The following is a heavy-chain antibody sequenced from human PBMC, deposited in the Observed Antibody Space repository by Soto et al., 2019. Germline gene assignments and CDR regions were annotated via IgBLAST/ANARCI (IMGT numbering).Heavy chain of an antibody. CDR3: ARDLYYDSSGYRNGFDY. CDR2: IYYSGST. CDR1: GGSISSYY. J-gene: IGHJ4*02. D-gene: IGHD3-22*01. Sequence: SETLSLTCTVSGGSISSYYWSWIRQPPGKGLEWIGYIYYSGSTNYNPSLKSRVTISVDTSKNQFSLKLSSVTAADTAVYYCARDLYYDSSGYRNGFDYWGQGTLVTVSS. V-gene: IGHV4-59*01.